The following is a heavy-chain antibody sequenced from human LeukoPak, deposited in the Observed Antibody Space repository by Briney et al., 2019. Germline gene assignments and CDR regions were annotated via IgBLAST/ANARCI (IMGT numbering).Heavy chain of an antibody. CDR1: GFTLICCG. V-gene: IGHV3-30*02. J-gene: IGHJ4*02. Sequence: PGGSLRLPCAASGFTLICCGMHWVRQAPGKGLEWVAFIRYDGSTKYYTDSVKGRFTISRDNSRDTLYLQMNSLRAEDTAVYYCAKDGDDSIDYWGQGTLVTVSS. CDR2: IRYDGSTK. CDR3: AKDGDDSIDY. D-gene: IGHD3-22*01.